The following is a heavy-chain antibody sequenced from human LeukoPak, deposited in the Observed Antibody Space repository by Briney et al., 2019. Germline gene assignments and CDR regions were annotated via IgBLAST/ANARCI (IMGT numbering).Heavy chain of an antibody. CDR1: GFTFSSYS. D-gene: IGHD2-15*01. CDR3: ARDGSCRWWYFDY. CDR2: ISSSSSYI. J-gene: IGHJ4*02. Sequence: GGSLRLSCAASGFTFSSYSMNWVRQAPGKGLEWVSSISSSSSYIYYADSVKGRFTISRDNAKNSLYLQMNSLRAEDTAVYYCARDGSCRWWYFDYWGQGTLVTVSS. V-gene: IGHV3-21*01.